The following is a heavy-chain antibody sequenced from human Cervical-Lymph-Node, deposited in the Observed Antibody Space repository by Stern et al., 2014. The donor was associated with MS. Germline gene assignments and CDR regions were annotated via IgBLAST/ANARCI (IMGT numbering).Heavy chain of an antibody. J-gene: IGHJ4*02. Sequence: EVQLVESGAEVKKPGESLKISCKGSGYSFTANWIAWVRQMPGKGLEWMEIIYPGDSDTRYSPSFQGQVTISADKSISTAYLQWSSLKASDTAMYYCARDYGDYAFDYCGQGTLVTVSS. V-gene: IGHV5-51*01. D-gene: IGHD4-17*01. CDR2: IYPGDSDT. CDR3: ARDYGDYAFDY. CDR1: GYSFTANW.